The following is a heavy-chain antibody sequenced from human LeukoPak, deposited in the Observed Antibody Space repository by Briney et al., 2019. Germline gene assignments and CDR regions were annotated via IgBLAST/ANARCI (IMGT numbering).Heavy chain of an antibody. V-gene: IGHV1-2*02. CDR2: INPNSGGT. CDR1: GYTFTSYY. D-gene: IGHD3-22*01. CDR3: ASRRPHYYDSSGYGDY. Sequence: ASVKVSCKTSGYTFTSYYMHWVRQAPGQGLEWMGWINPNSGGTNYAQKFQGRVTMTRDTSISTAYMELSRLRSDDTAVYYCASRRPHYYDSSGYGDYWGQGTLVTVSS. J-gene: IGHJ4*02.